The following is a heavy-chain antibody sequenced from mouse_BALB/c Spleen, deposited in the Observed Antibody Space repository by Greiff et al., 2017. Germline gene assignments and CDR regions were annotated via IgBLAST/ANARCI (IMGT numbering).Heavy chain of an antibody. D-gene: IGHD1-2*01. Sequence: EVQVVESGGGLVQPGGSLKLSCAASGFTFSSYGMSWVRQTPDKRLELVATINSNGGSTYYPDSVKGRFTISRDNAKNTLYLQMSSLKSEDTAMYYCAIITTAWFAYGGQGTLVTVSA. CDR1: GFTFSSYG. CDR2: INSNGGST. J-gene: IGHJ3*01. CDR3: AIITTAWFAY. V-gene: IGHV5-6-3*01.